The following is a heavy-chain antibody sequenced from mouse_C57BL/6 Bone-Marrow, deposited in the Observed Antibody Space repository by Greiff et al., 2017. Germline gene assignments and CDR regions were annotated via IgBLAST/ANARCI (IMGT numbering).Heavy chain of an antibody. D-gene: IGHD2-3*01. V-gene: IGHV1-22*01. CDR1: GYTFTDYN. CDR3: AMRWLLLYFDV. CDR2: INPNNGCT. J-gene: IGHJ1*03. Sequence: VQLQQSGPELVKPGASVKMSCKASGYTFTDYNMHWVKQSHGKSLAWIGDINPNNGCTSYNQKFKGKATLTVNKSSSTAYMELRSLTSEDSAVYYCAMRWLLLYFDVWGTGTTVTVAS.